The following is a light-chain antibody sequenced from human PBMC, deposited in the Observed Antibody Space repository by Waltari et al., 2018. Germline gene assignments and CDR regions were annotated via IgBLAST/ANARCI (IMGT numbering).Light chain of an antibody. Sequence: EVVLTQSPATLSLSPGERATLSCRASQSVSNSLAWYRQKPGQAPSLLIYYASTRAAGIPDRFSGSGSGTDFTLTIISLEPEDFAVYYYQLRTGRPMTFGQGTRLEIK. CDR3: QLRTGRPMT. CDR2: YAS. J-gene: IGKJ5*01. CDR1: QSVSNS. V-gene: IGKV3-11*01.